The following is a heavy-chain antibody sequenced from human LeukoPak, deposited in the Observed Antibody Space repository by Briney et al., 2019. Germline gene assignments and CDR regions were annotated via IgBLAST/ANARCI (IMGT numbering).Heavy chain of an antibody. D-gene: IGHD4-17*01. J-gene: IGHJ4*02. CDR1: GFTVSSNY. Sequence: LRLSCAASGFTVSSNYMSWIRQHPGKGLEWIGYIYSSGSTYYNPSLKSRVTISVDTSKNQFSLKLSSVTAADTAVYYCARIYGDSNPPGYWGQGTLVTVSS. CDR3: ARIYGDSNPPGY. V-gene: IGHV4-31*02. CDR2: IYSSGST.